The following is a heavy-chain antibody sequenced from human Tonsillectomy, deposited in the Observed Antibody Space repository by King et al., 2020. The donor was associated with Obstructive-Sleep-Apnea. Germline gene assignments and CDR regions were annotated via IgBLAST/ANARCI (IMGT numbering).Heavy chain of an antibody. CDR2: MSGSGGST. D-gene: IGHD5-18*01. CDR1: GFTFSRYA. V-gene: IGHV3-23*04. J-gene: IGHJ4*02. Sequence: VQLVESGGGLVQPGGSLRFSCAASGFTFSRYAMSWVRQAPGKGLEWVSGMSGSGGSTYYADSVKGRFTNSRDNSKNTLYLQMNSLRAEDTAVYYCAKDPSAMVTSHGYFDYWGQGTLVTVSS. CDR3: AKDPSAMVTSHGYFDY.